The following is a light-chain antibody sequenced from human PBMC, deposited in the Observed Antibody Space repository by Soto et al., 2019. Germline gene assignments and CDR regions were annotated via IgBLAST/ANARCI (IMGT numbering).Light chain of an antibody. Sequence: DIVMTQSPDSLAVSLGERATINCKSSQRVLYSSNNKNYLPWYQQKPGQPPKLLIYWASTRESGVPDRFSGRGSGTDFTLTISSLQAEDVAVYYCQQYYSTPPTFGQATRLEIK. CDR3: QQYYSTPPT. CDR2: WAS. V-gene: IGKV4-1*01. CDR1: QRVLYSSNNKNY. J-gene: IGKJ5*01.